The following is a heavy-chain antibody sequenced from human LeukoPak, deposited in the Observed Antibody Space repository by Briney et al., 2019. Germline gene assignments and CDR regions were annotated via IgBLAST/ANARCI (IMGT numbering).Heavy chain of an antibody. CDR2: IYYSGST. D-gene: IGHD3-3*01. J-gene: IGHJ6*03. V-gene: IGHV4-39*01. Sequence: SETLSLTCTVSGGSISSSSYYWGWIRQPPGKGLEWIGSIYYSGSTYYNPSLKSRVTISVDTSKNQFSLKLSSVTAADTAVYYCARQEGLRFLEWLSLYMGVWGKGTTVTVSS. CDR3: ARQEGLRFLEWLSLYMGV. CDR1: GGSISSSSYY.